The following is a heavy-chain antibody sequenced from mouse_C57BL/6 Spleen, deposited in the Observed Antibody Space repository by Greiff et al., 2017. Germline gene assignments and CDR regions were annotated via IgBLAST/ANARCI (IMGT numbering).Heavy chain of an antibody. CDR2: IRNKANGYTT. CDR3: ARYYDRYFDV. Sequence: DVKLQESGGGLVQPGGSLSLSCAASGFTFTDYYMSWVRQPPGKALEWLGFIRNKANGYTTEYSASVKGRFTISRDNSQSSLYLQMNALRAEDSATYYCARYYDRYFDVWGTGTTVTVSS. J-gene: IGHJ1*03. D-gene: IGHD2-12*01. CDR1: GFTFTDYY. V-gene: IGHV7-3*01.